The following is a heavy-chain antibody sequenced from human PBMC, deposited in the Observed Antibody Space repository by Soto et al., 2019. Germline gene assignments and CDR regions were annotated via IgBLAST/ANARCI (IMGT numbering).Heavy chain of an antibody. CDR1: GGSFSGYY. J-gene: IGHJ6*02. D-gene: IGHD3-3*01. CDR3: ARATRESQYFDFWTGYYHHYYYGIDV. V-gene: IGHV4-34*01. CDR2: INHSGST. Sequence: QVQLQQWGAGLLKPSETLSLTCAVYGGSFSGYYWSWIRQPPGKGLEWIGEINHSGSTNYNPSLKSRVTISVDTSKNQFSLKLSSVTAADTAVYYCARATRESQYFDFWTGYYHHYYYGIDVWGQGTTVTVSS.